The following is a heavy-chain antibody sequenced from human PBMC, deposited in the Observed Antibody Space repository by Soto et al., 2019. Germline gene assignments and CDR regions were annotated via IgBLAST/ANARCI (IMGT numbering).Heavy chain of an antibody. CDR2: IYYSGST. J-gene: IGHJ4*02. CDR1: GGSISSYY. D-gene: IGHD4-17*01. Sequence: SETLSLTCTVSGGSISSYYWSWIRQPPGKGLEWIGYIYYSGSTNYNPSLKSRVTISVDTSKNQFSLKLSSVTAADTAVYYCARLENYGDYFFDYWGQGTLVTVSS. V-gene: IGHV4-59*08. CDR3: ARLENYGDYFFDY.